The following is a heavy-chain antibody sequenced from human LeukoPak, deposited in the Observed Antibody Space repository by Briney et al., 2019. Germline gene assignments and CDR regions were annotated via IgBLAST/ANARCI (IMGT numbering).Heavy chain of an antibody. CDR2: IIPIFGTA. Sequence: ASVKVSCKASGGTFSSYAISWVRQAPGQGLEWMGGIIPIFGTANYAQKSQGRVTITTDESTSTAYMELSSLRSEDTAVYYCASISMVRARNAFDIWGQGTMVTVSS. D-gene: IGHD3-10*01. CDR3: ASISMVRARNAFDI. CDR1: GGTFSSYA. J-gene: IGHJ3*02. V-gene: IGHV1-69*05.